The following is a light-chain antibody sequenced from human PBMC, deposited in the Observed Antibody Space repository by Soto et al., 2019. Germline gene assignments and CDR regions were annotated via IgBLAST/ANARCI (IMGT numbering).Light chain of an antibody. CDR2: GAS. CDR1: QDVNIY. CDR3: QQYNNWPLT. V-gene: IGKV3D-15*01. Sequence: EIVMTQSPATLSVSPGERATLSCRASQDVNIYLAWYQQKPGQAPRLLISGASTRATGIPARFSGSGSGTEFTLTISSLQSEDFAVSYCQQYNNWPLTFGGGTNVEIK. J-gene: IGKJ4*01.